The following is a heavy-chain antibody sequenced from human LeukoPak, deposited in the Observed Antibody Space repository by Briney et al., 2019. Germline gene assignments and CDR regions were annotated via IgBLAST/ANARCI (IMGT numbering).Heavy chain of an antibody. CDR1: GGLISSSDYY. CDR3: ARTAGIAVAGSRQYFDY. J-gene: IGHJ4*02. V-gene: IGHV4-39*01. Sequence: SETLSLTCAVSGGLISSSDYYWGWIRQPPGKGLEWIGSFYYSGSTYYSPSLKSRVTISVDTPKNQFSLKLSSVTAADTAVYYCARTAGIAVAGSRQYFDYWGQGTLVTVSS. CDR2: FYYSGST. D-gene: IGHD6-19*01.